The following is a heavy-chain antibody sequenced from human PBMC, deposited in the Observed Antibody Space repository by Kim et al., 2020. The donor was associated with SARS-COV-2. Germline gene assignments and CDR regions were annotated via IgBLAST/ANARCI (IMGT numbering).Heavy chain of an antibody. D-gene: IGHD3-16*02. V-gene: IGHV1-69*13. CDR1: GGTFSSYA. Sequence: SVKVSCKASGGTFSSYAISWVRQAPGQGLEWMGGIIPIFGTANYAQKFQGRVTITADESTSTAYMELSSLRSEDTAVYYCASGTPISVWGSYRYWVYWGQGTLVTVSS. J-gene: IGHJ4*02. CDR2: IIPIFGTA. CDR3: ASGTPISVWGSYRYWVY.